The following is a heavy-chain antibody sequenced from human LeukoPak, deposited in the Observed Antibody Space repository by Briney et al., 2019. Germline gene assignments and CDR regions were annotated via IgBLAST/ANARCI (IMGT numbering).Heavy chain of an antibody. CDR3: ANSARDIVVVPSAIGGY. CDR1: GFTFSSYA. Sequence: GGSLRLSCAASGFTFSSYAMSWVRQAPGKGLEWVSAISGSGGSTYYADSVKGRFTISRDNSKNTLYLQMNSLRAEDTAVYYCANSARDIVVVPSAIGGYWGHGTLVTVSS. J-gene: IGHJ4*03. CDR2: ISGSGGST. D-gene: IGHD2-2*02. V-gene: IGHV3-23*01.